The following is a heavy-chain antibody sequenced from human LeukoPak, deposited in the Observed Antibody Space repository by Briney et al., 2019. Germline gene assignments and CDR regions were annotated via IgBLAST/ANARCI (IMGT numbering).Heavy chain of an antibody. Sequence: PGGSLRLSCAASGFTFSSYSMNWVRQAPGKGLEWVSSISSSSSYIYYADSVKGRFTISRDNAKNSLYLQMNSLRAEDTAVYYCARDGYSYGYRAFDISGQGTMVTVSS. J-gene: IGHJ3*02. CDR2: ISSSSSYI. V-gene: IGHV3-21*01. D-gene: IGHD5-18*01. CDR1: GFTFSSYS. CDR3: ARDGYSYGYRAFDI.